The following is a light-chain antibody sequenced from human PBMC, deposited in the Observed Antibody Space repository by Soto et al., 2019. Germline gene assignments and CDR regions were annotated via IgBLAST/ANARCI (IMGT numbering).Light chain of an antibody. V-gene: IGKV3-20*01. Sequence: EIVLTQSPGTLSLSPGERATLSCRASQSIDHNYLAWYQQKPGQAPRVLIYGASIRPTATPDRFSGSGSGADFPLTISILEPEDFGVYYCQQYGSSPPFTFGPGTNVDIK. CDR1: QSIDHNY. J-gene: IGKJ3*01. CDR2: GAS. CDR3: QQYGSSPPFT.